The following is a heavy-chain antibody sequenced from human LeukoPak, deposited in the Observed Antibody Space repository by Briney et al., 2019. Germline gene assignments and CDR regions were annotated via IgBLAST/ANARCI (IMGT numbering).Heavy chain of an antibody. V-gene: IGHV1-69*13. Sequence: SVKVSCKASGGTFSSYAISRVRQAPGQGLEWMGGIIPIFGTANYAQKFQGRVTITADESTSTAYMELSSLRSEDTAVYYCARVFYGDYVGVLDYWGQGTLVTVSS. CDR2: IIPIFGTA. J-gene: IGHJ4*02. D-gene: IGHD4-17*01. CDR3: ARVFYGDYVGVLDY. CDR1: GGTFSSYA.